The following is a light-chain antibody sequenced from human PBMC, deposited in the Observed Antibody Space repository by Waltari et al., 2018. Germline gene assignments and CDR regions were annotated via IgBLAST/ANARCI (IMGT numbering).Light chain of an antibody. V-gene: IGKV3-20*01. J-gene: IGKJ1*01. CDR2: GAS. Sequence: IVLTQSPVTLSLSPGDRATLSCRACQRVSRSLACYHEKPGQAPKLLIYGASTRATGIPDRFTGSVSGTDFSLTISSLEPEDFAIYFCQHYVRLPATFGQGTKVEIK. CDR3: QHYVRLPAT. CDR1: QRVSRS.